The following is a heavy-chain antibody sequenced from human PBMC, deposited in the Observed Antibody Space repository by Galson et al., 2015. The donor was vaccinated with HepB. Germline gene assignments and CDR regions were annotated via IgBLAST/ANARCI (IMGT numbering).Heavy chain of an antibody. CDR3: ARIDITFGGVMGFWAFDY. Sequence: ETLSLTCTVSGGSISSSSYYWGWIRQPPGKGLEWIGSIYYSGSTYYNPSLKSRVTISVDTSKNQFSLKLSSVTAADTAVYYCARIDITFGGVMGFWAFDYWGQGTLVTVSS. D-gene: IGHD3-16*01. CDR1: GGSISSSSYY. V-gene: IGHV4-39*07. J-gene: IGHJ4*02. CDR2: IYYSGST.